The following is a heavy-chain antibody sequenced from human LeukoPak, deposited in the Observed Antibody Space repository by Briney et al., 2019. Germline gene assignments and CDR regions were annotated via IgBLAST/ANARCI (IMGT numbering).Heavy chain of an antibody. CDR1: GGSISSSSYY. CDR2: IYTSGST. J-gene: IGHJ4*02. V-gene: IGHV4-39*07. CDR3: ARVPRD. Sequence: SETLSLTCTVSGGSISSSSYYWGWIRQPPGKGLEWIGRIYTSGSTNYNPSLKSRVTISVDTSKNQFSLKLSSVTAADTAVYYCARVPRDWGQGTLVTVSS.